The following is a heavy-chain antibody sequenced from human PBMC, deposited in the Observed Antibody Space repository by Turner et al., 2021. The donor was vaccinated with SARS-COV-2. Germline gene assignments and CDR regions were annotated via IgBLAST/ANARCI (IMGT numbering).Heavy chain of an antibody. CDR3: TRHQWLRGAFDI. Sequence: QVQLQESGPGLVNPSETLSLTCTVSGGSIRSYFWSWIRQPPGKGLEWIGYIYYSGSTNYNPSLKSRVTISVDTSKNQFSLKLRSVTAADTAVYFCTRHQWLRGAFDIWGQGTMVTVSS. CDR2: IYYSGST. V-gene: IGHV4-59*08. J-gene: IGHJ3*02. CDR1: GGSIRSYF. D-gene: IGHD5-12*01.